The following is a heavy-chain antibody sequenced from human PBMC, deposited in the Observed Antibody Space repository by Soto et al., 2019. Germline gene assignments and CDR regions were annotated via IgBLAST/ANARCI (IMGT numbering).Heavy chain of an antibody. J-gene: IGHJ3*02. Sequence: PSETLSLTCAVYGGSFSGYYWSWIRQPPGKGLEWIGEINHSGSTNYNPSLKSRVTISVDTSKNQFSLKLSSVTAADTAVYYCAGQTRLIRAEAFDIWGQGTMVTVSS. D-gene: IGHD3-10*01. CDR2: INHSGST. V-gene: IGHV4-34*01. CDR1: GGSFSGYY. CDR3: AGQTRLIRAEAFDI.